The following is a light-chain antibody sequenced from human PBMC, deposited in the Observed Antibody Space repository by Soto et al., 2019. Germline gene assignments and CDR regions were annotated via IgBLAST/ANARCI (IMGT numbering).Light chain of an antibody. V-gene: IGKV3-11*01. CDR3: QQRSNGTRT. CDR2: GAS. CDR1: RSVGRN. J-gene: IGKJ1*01. Sequence: EIVMKQSPDTLSVCPGDIATLYLRASRSVGRNLAWYQQKPGEAPRLLIYGASIRAAGIPARLSGSGSGTDFTLTISSLDPEDFAVYYCQQRSNGTRTFGQGTKVDI.